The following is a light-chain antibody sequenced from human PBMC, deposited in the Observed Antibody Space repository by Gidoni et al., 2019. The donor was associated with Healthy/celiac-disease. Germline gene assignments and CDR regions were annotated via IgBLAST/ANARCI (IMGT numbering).Light chain of an antibody. CDR2: AAS. J-gene: IGKJ3*01. CDR1: QGISNY. V-gene: IGKV1-27*01. Sequence: DIQRTESPSSLSASVGDRVTIPCRASQGISNYLAWYQQKPGKVPKLLIYAASTLQSGVPSRFSGSGSGTTFTLTISSLQPEDVATYYCQRYNSAGTFGAGTKVDIK. CDR3: QRYNSAGT.